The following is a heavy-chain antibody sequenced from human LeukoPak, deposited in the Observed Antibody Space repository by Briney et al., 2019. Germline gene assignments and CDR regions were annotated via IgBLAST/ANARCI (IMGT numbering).Heavy chain of an antibody. D-gene: IGHD2-15*01. CDR2: MKLEGGEE. V-gene: IGHV3-7*01. Sequence: GGSLRLSCAASGFTFRSYWMSWGREAPGKGVERGGKMKLEGGEEYYVDSVKGRFTISSDNAKNSLHLQLNSLRVDDTAVYYCARWAPYRRRGSCSSWFAPWGQGTLVTVSS. CDR1: GFTFRSYW. J-gene: IGHJ5*02. CDR3: ARWAPYRRRGSCSSWFAP.